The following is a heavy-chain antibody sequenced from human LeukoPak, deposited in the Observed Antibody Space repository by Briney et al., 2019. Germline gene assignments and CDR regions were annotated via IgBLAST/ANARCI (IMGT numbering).Heavy chain of an antibody. Sequence: PGGSLRLSCAASGFTFSSYWMHWVRQTPGEGLVWVSRIKTDGSNTNYADSVKGRFTISRDNAKNSLYLQMNSLRAEDTAVYYCARAYGSGSYYNWVDSYYMDVWGKGTTVTISS. J-gene: IGHJ6*03. CDR3: ARAYGSGSYYNWVDSYYMDV. V-gene: IGHV3-74*01. D-gene: IGHD3-10*01. CDR2: IKTDGSNT. CDR1: GFTFSSYW.